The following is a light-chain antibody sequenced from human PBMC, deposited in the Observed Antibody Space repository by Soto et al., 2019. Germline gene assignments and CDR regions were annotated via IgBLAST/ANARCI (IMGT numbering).Light chain of an antibody. J-gene: IGKJ4*01. CDR1: QAILTY. CDR3: QQTFSPDVT. V-gene: IGKV1-39*01. Sequence: DIPLTQSPSSLSAAVGDRVTITCRASQAILTYLNWLQQKAGKAPEVLIYDASGLRSGVPSRFTGSGSATDFTLTITSLQREDAGTYFCQQTFSPDVTFGGGTKM. CDR2: DAS.